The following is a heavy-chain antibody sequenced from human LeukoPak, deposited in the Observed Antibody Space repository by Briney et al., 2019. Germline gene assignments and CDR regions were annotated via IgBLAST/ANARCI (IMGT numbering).Heavy chain of an antibody. CDR2: IKKDGSEK. V-gene: IGHV3-7*01. CDR3: ARADGSGSYLYNWFDP. J-gene: IGHJ5*02. CDR1: GFTFSSYW. D-gene: IGHD3-10*01. Sequence: GGSLRLSCAASGFTFSSYWMSWVRQAPGKGLEWVANIKKDGSEKYYVDSVKGRFTISRDNAKNSLYLQMNSLRAEDTAVYYCARADGSGSYLYNWFDPWGQGTLVTVSS.